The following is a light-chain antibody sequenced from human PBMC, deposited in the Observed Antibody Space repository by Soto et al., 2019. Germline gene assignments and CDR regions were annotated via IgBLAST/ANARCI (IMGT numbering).Light chain of an antibody. CDR2: ANN. J-gene: IGLJ2*01. V-gene: IGLV1-40*01. CDR3: QSYDSSLSGSVL. Sequence: QSVLTQPPSVSGAPGQRVTISCTGSSSNIGAGYNVHWYQQLPGTAPKLLIYANNHRPSGVPDRFSGSKSGTSASLAITGLQAEDEADYYCQSYDSSLSGSVLFGGGTKLTVL. CDR1: SSNIGAGYN.